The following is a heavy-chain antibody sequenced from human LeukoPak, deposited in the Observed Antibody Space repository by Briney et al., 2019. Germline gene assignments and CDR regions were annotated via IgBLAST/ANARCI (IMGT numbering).Heavy chain of an antibody. Sequence: SQTLSLTCDISGDSVSSNGASWTWIRQSPSRGLEWLGRTYYRSKWYNDYAVSVKSRITINPDTSKNQFSLQLNSVTPEDTAVYYCARGVSRYYDSSGYYANWSDPWGQGTLVTVSS. CDR1: GDSVSSNGAS. CDR2: TYYRSKWYN. D-gene: IGHD3-22*01. V-gene: IGHV6-1*01. CDR3: ARGVSRYYDSSGYYANWSDP. J-gene: IGHJ5*02.